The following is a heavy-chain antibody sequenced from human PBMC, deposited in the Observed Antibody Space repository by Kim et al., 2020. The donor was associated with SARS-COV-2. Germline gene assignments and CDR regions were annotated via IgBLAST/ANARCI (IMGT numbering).Heavy chain of an antibody. Sequence: GGSLRLSCAASGFTFGDYAMHWVRQAPGKGLEWVSGISWNSGSIGYADSVKGRFTISRDNGKNSLYLQMNSLRAEDTALYYCAKSRGFGELLYGGDFDYWGQGTLVTVSS. D-gene: IGHD3-10*01. V-gene: IGHV3-9*01. CDR3: AKSRGFGELLYGGDFDY. J-gene: IGHJ4*02. CDR2: ISWNSGSI. CDR1: GFTFGDYA.